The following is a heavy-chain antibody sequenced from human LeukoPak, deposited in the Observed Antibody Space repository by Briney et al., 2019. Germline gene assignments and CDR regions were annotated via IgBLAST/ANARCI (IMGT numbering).Heavy chain of an antibody. V-gene: IGHV3-23*01. J-gene: IGHJ4*02. CDR1: GFTFGSYA. Sequence: PGGSLRLSCAASGFTFGSYAMSWVRQAPGKGLEWVSAISGSGGSTYYADSVKGRFTISRDNSKNTLYLQMNSLRAEDTAVYYCAKGNMGATSSYYFDYWGQGTLVTVSS. CDR2: ISGSGGST. CDR3: AKGNMGATSSYYFDY. D-gene: IGHD1-26*01.